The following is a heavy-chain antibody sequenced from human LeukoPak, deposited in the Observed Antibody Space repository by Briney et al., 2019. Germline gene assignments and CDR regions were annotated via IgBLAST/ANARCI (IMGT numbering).Heavy chain of an antibody. Sequence: GRSLRLSCAASGFTFSSYAMHWVRQAPGKGLEWVAVISYDGSNKYYADSVKGRFTISRDNSKNTLYMQMNSLRAEDTAVYYCATHTAVGGQYWYFDLWGRGTQVTVSS. CDR1: GFTFSSYA. D-gene: IGHD5-18*01. V-gene: IGHV3-30-3*01. J-gene: IGHJ2*01. CDR3: ATHTAVGGQYWYFDL. CDR2: ISYDGSNK.